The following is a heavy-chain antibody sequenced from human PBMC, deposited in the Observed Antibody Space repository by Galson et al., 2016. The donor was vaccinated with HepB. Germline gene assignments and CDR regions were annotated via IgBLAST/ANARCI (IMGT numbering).Heavy chain of an antibody. CDR3: ARASGIKDSFDI. D-gene: IGHD1-14*01. CDR1: GGSVTSGAYY. CDR2: LYDSKIT. V-gene: IGHV4-61*08. Sequence: ETLSLTCSVSGGSVTSGAYYWTWIRQPPGKGLEWIGYLYDSKITHYNSSPKSRVVISLDTSKNQISLKLSSVTSADTAMYYCARASGIKDSFDIWGQGTMVTVSS. J-gene: IGHJ3*02.